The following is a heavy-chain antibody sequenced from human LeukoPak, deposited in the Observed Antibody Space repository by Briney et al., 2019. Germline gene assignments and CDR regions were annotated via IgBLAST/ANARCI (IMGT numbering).Heavy chain of an antibody. J-gene: IGHJ5*02. CDR1: GGSISSSSYY. V-gene: IGHV4-39*01. CDR3: ARGVIDDISTGDAAFGWFDP. Sequence: PSETLSLTCTVSGGSISSSSYYWGWIRQPPGKGLEWIGSIYYSGSTYYNPSLKSRVTISVDTSKNQFSLKLSSVTAADTAVYYCARGVIDDISTGDAAFGWFDPWGQGTLVTVSS. CDR2: IYYSGST. D-gene: IGHD3-9*01.